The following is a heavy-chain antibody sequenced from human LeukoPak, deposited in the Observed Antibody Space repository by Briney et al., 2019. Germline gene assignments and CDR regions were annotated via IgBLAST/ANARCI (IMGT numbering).Heavy chain of an antibody. V-gene: IGHV4-59*01. CDR3: ARTRDYDFWSGYPISPFDY. J-gene: IGHJ4*02. CDR1: GGSISSYY. D-gene: IGHD3-3*01. Sequence: ASETLSLTCTVSGGSISSYYWSWIRQPPGKGLEWIGYIYYSGSTNYNPSLKSRVTISVDTSKNQFSLKLSSVTAADTAVYYCARTRDYDFWSGYPISPFDYWGQGTLVTVSS. CDR2: IYYSGST.